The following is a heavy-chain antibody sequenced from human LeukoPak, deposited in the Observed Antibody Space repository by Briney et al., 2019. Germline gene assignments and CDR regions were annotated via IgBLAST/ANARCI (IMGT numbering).Heavy chain of an antibody. V-gene: IGHV4-39*07. D-gene: IGHD5-24*01. Sequence: KPSGTLSLTCTVSGGSVISGSSYWGWIRQPPGKGLEWIGNIYYSGSTYYNLSLQSRVTISVDTSKNQFSLKLSSVTAADTAVYYCARDGRDGYNPPRRGWFDPWGQGTLVTVSS. CDR3: ARDGRDGYNPPRRGWFDP. CDR1: GGSVISGSSY. J-gene: IGHJ5*02. CDR2: IYYSGST.